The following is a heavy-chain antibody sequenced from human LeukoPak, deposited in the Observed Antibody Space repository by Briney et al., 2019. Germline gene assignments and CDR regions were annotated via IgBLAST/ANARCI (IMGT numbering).Heavy chain of an antibody. V-gene: IGHV1-3*01. CDR2: INAGNGNT. D-gene: IGHD2-15*01. CDR1: GYTFTSYA. Sequence: GASVKVSCKASGYTFTSYAMHWVRQAPGQRLEWMGWINAGNGNTKYSQKFQGRVTITRDTSASTAYIELSSLRSEDTAVYYCARDVPYCSGGSCYSPTYAFDYWGQGTLVTVSS. J-gene: IGHJ4*02. CDR3: ARDVPYCSGGSCYSPTYAFDY.